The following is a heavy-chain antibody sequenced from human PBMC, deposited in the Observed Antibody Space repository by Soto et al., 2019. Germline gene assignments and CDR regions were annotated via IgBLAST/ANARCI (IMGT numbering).Heavy chain of an antibody. Sequence: SVKVSCKASGYPFSDNQIHWLRRAPVQGLEWMGRINPKSDDTNYAQKFQGRVTMTRDTSIDTAYLELTGLTSDDTATYYCARKHSLDYIRWGLDPWGQGTLVTVSS. CDR2: INPKSDDT. CDR1: GYPFSDNQ. V-gene: IGHV1-2*02. J-gene: IGHJ5*02. D-gene: IGHD4-4*01. CDR3: ARKHSLDYIRWGLDP.